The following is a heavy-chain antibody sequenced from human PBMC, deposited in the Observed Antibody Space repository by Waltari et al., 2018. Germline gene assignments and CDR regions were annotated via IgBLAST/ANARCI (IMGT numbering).Heavy chain of an antibody. CDR2: IYYSGST. Sequence: QLQLQESGPGLVKPSETLSLTCTVSGGSISSSSYYWGWIRQPPGKGLEWIGSIYYSGSTYYNPSLKSRVTISVDTSKNQFSLKLSSVTAADTAVYYCARDRDDYGDYHNYWYFDLWGRGTLVTVSS. D-gene: IGHD4-17*01. J-gene: IGHJ2*01. CDR1: GGSISSSSYY. CDR3: ARDRDDYGDYHNYWYFDL. V-gene: IGHV4-39*07.